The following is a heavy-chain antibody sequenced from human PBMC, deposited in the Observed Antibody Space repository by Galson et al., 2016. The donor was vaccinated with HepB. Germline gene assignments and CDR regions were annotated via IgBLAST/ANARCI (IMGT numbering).Heavy chain of an antibody. CDR3: ARVGWYGDGHPFPY. CDR2: IHPGGYT. D-gene: IGHD6-19*01. CDR1: GFTFSTFA. J-gene: IGHJ4*02. V-gene: IGHV3-23*03. Sequence: SLRLSCAASGFTFSTFAMTWVRQAPGKGLEWVSVIHPGGYTYYADSVEGRFTISRDNAKNSLYLQLNSLRAEDTAVYYCARVGWYGDGHPFPYWGQGTLVTVSS.